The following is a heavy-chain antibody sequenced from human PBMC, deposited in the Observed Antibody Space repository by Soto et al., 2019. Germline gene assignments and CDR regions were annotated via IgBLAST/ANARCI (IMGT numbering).Heavy chain of an antibody. CDR2: IYFSGAT. CDR1: GGSVNSGDYF. V-gene: IGHV4-30-4*01. CDR3: ARSRGSYYGY. D-gene: IGHD1-26*01. Sequence: QVQLQESGPGLVKPSQTLSLTCTVSGGSVNSGDYFWTWIRQPPGKGLEWIGYIYFSGATFYNPSLKGGVTISLDPSKNQFSLEVSSVTAADTAVYYCARSRGSYYGYWGQGTLVTVSS. J-gene: IGHJ4*02.